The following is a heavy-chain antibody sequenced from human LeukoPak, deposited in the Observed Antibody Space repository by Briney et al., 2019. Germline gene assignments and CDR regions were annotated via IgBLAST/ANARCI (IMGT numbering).Heavy chain of an antibody. V-gene: IGHV1-46*01. D-gene: IGHD2-15*01. CDR2: INPSGGST. J-gene: IGHJ4*02. CDR3: AILAPRRKIDY. Sequence: ASVKVSRNACGYIYPSYYMHWVRQPRGQAREWMGIINPSGGSTSYAQKFQGRVTMTSDMSMSTVDMELSSLRSEDTAVYYCAILAPRRKIDYWGQRTLVTVSS. CDR1: GYIYPSYY.